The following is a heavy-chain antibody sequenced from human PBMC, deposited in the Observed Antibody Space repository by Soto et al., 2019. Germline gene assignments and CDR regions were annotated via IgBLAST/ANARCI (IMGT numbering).Heavy chain of an antibody. Sequence: SETLSLTCIVSGGSISSHYWNWIRQPPGKGLEWIGYIYYSGRTNYNPSLKSRVTISVDTSKNQFSLNLSSVTAADTAVYYCARDSGSSYYYYYGMDVWGQGTTVTVSS. J-gene: IGHJ6*02. CDR3: ARDSGSSYYYYYGMDV. CDR1: GGSISSHY. V-gene: IGHV4-59*11. CDR2: IYYSGRT. D-gene: IGHD1-26*01.